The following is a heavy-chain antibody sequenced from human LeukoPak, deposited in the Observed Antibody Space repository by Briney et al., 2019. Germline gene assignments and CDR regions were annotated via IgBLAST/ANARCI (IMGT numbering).Heavy chain of an antibody. CDR2: IYYSGST. D-gene: IGHD4-17*01. CDR1: GGSISSYY. CDR3: ASSTVPTGYFDY. V-gene: IGHV4-59*08. J-gene: IGHJ4*02. Sequence: SETLSLTCTVSGGSISSYYWSWIRQPPGKGLEWIGYIYYSGSTTYNPSLKSRVTISVDTSKNQFSLKLSSVTAADTAVYYCASSTVPTGYFDYWGQGTLVTVSS.